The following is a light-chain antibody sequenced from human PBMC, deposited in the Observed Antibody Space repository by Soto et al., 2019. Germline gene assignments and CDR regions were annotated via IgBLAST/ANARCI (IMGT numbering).Light chain of an antibody. CDR1: QSVLYSSNNKNY. CDR3: QQSRSPPLT. J-gene: IGKJ4*01. Sequence: DIVMTQSPDSLAVSLGERATINCKSSQSVLYSSNNKNYLAWYQQKPGQPPKLLIYWASTRESGVPDRFSGSGSGTDFTLTISGLRPEDFASYYCQQSRSPPLTFGGGTKVEIK. CDR2: WAS. V-gene: IGKV4-1*01.